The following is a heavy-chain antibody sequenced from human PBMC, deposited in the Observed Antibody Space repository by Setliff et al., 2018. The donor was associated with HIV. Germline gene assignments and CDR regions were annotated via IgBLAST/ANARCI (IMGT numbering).Heavy chain of an antibody. J-gene: IGHJ3*02. D-gene: IGHD3-9*01. CDR1: GYTFTNYA. Sequence: ASVKVSCKTSGYTFTNYALHWVRQAPGQRLDWMGWINGGNGNTKYSQKFQGRVTIIRDTSASTAYMELSSLRSEDTAVYYCARDRGYFDWLSSWAFDIWGQGTMVTVSS. CDR3: ARDRGYFDWLSSWAFDI. V-gene: IGHV1-3*01. CDR2: INGGNGNT.